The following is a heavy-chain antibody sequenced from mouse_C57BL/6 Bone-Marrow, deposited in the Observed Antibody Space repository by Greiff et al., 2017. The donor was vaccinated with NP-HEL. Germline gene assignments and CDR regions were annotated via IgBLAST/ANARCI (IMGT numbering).Heavy chain of an antibody. J-gene: IGHJ2*01. CDR3: ARCTLYYGSSLDY. CDR1: GYAFSSSW. D-gene: IGHD1-1*01. CDR2: IYPGDGDT. V-gene: IGHV1-82*01. Sequence: VKLVESGPELVKPGASVKISCKASGYAFSSSWLNWVKQRPGKGLEWIGRIYPGDGDTNYNGKFKGKATLTADKSSSTAYMQLSSLTSEDSAVYFCARCTLYYGSSLDYWGQGTTLTVSS.